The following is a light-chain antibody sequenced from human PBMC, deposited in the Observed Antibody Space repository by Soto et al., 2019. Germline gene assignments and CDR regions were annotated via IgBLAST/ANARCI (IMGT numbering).Light chain of an antibody. CDR3: QQYGGSPPTT. J-gene: IGKJ5*01. V-gene: IGKV3-20*01. Sequence: EIVLTQSPGTLSLSPGERATLSCRASQSISSNYLAWYQQKPAQAPRLLIYGASSRATGIPDRFSGSGSGTDFTLTISTLEPEDFAVYYCQQYGGSPPTTFGQGTRLEIE. CDR1: QSISSNY. CDR2: GAS.